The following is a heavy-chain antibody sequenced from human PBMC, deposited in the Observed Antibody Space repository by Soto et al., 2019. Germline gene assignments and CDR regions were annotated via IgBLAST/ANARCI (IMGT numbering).Heavy chain of an antibody. V-gene: IGHV3-23*01. CDR1: GFTFSSYA. Sequence: GSLRLSCAASGFTFSSYAMSWVRQAPGKGLEWVSAISGSGGSTYYADSVKGRFTISRDNSKNTLYLQMNSLGAEDTAVYYCACYREPDGIWTFDSWGKGTLVTVSS. D-gene: IGHD3-9*01. CDR2: ISGSGGST. CDR3: ACYREPDGIWTFDS. J-gene: IGHJ4*02.